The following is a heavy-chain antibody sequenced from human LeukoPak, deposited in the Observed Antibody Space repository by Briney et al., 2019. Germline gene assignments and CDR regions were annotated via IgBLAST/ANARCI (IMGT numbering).Heavy chain of an antibody. Sequence: GASVKVSCKASGGTFSSYAISWVRQAPGQGLEWMGGIIPIFGTANYAQKFQGRVTITTDESTSTAYMELSSLRSEDTAVYYCARDPYGVAGSFDYWGQGILVTVSS. J-gene: IGHJ4*02. CDR3: ARDPYGVAGSFDY. CDR1: GGTFSSYA. D-gene: IGHD6-19*01. CDR2: IIPIFGTA. V-gene: IGHV1-69*05.